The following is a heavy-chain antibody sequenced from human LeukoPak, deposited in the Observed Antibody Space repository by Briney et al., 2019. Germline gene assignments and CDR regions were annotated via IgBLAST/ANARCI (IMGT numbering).Heavy chain of an antibody. V-gene: IGHV3-43*02. CDR3: AKPSGSYRNFDY. CDR2: ISGDGGST. J-gene: IGHJ4*02. CDR1: GFTFDDYA. Sequence: GGSLRLSCAASGFTFDDYAMHWVRQAPGKGLEWVSLISGDGGSTYYADSVKGQFTISRDNSKNSLYLQMNSLRTEDTALYYCAKPSGSYRNFDYWGQGTLVTVSS. D-gene: IGHD1-26*01.